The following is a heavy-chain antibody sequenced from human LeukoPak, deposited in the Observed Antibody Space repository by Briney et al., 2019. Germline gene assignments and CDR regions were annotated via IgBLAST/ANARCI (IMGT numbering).Heavy chain of an antibody. CDR3: ASQYYYDSSGYWVDY. V-gene: IGHV3-11*01. J-gene: IGHJ4*02. CDR1: GFTFSDYY. D-gene: IGHD3-22*01. CDR2: ISSSGSTI. Sequence: GGSLGLSCAAPGFTFSDYYMSWIRQAPGKGLEWVSYISSSGSTIYYADSVKGRFTISRDNAKNSLYLQMNSLRAEDTAVYYCASQYYYDSSGYWVDYWGQGTLVTVSS.